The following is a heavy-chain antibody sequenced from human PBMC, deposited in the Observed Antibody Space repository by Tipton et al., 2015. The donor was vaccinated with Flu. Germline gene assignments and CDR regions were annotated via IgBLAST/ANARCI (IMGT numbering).Heavy chain of an antibody. CDR1: GGSVSSGSYY. J-gene: IGHJ5*02. CDR3: ATELLGALQDERYGGS. D-gene: IGHD5-24*01. V-gene: IGHV4-61*01. Sequence: LRLSCTVSGGSVSSGSYYWSWIRQPPGKGLEWIGYIYYSGSTNSNPSLKSRVTISVDTSKNQFSLKLSSVTAADTAVYYCATELLGALQDERYGGSWVQGTLVTVSS. CDR2: IYYSGST.